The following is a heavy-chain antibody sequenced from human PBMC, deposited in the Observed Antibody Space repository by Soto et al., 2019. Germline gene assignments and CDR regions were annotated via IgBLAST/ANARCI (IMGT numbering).Heavy chain of an antibody. V-gene: IGHV1-18*01. Sequence: QVQLVQSGTEVKKPGASVKVSCKASGYTFNSYGISWVRQAPGQGLEWMGWISPYDDNTNYAQNLQGRVTMTTDTSTRTAYMELRSRRSYDTAVYYCARGGYYDSSGSRNYHYYGMDAWGQGTTVTVS. CDR1: GYTFNSYG. CDR3: ARGGYYDSSGSRNYHYYGMDA. D-gene: IGHD3-22*01. CDR2: ISPYDDNT. J-gene: IGHJ6*02.